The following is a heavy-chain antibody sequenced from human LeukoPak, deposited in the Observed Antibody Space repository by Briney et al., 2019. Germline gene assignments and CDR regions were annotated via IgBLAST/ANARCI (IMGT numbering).Heavy chain of an antibody. CDR3: ARVVAATPIRGYYFDY. D-gene: IGHD2-15*01. CDR1: GGSISSYY. CDR2: IHYSGTT. V-gene: IGHV4-59*01. Sequence: PSETLSLTCTVSGGSISSYYWSWIRQPPGKGLEWIGYIHYSGTTNYNPSLKSRVTISVDTSKNQFSLKLSSVTAADTAVYYCARVVAATPIRGYYFDYWGQGTLVTVSS. J-gene: IGHJ4*02.